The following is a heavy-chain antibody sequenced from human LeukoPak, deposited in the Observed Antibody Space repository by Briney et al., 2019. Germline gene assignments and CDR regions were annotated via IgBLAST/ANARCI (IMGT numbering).Heavy chain of an antibody. D-gene: IGHD4-11*01. CDR1: GYTFTSYA. Sequence: ASVKVSCKASGYTFTSYAMNWVRQAPGQGLEWMGWINTNTGNPTYAQGFTGRFVFSLDTSVSTAYLQISSLKAEDTAVYYCATTTVTTNYYYYYMDVWGKGTTVTVSS. CDR3: ATTTVTTNYYYYYMDV. CDR2: INTNTGNP. V-gene: IGHV7-4-1*02. J-gene: IGHJ6*03.